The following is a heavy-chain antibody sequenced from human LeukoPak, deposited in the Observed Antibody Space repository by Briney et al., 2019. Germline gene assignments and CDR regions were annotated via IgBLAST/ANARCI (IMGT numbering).Heavy chain of an antibody. CDR1: GYTFTSYA. V-gene: IGHV1-3*01. D-gene: IGHD6-13*01. J-gene: IGHJ4*02. Sequence: ASVKVSCKASGYTFTSYAMHWVRQAPGQRLEWMGWINAGNGNTKYSQKFQGRVTMTEDTSTDTACMELSSLRSEDTAVYYCATPGIPAAATRYWGQGTLVTVSS. CDR2: INAGNGNT. CDR3: ATPGIPAAATRY.